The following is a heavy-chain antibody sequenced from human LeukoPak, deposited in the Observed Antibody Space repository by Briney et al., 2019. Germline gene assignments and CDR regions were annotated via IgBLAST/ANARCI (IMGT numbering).Heavy chain of an antibody. CDR2: ISGSGGTT. V-gene: IGHV3-23*01. CDR3: ARGGGYYDDSRGYQLY. Sequence: TGGSLRLSCAASGFTITSYAMSWVRQAPGKGLEWVSSISGSGGTTYYADSVKGRFTISRDNSKKTLYLQMDSLRDEDTAVYYCARGGGYYDDSRGYQLYWRQGTLVTVSP. J-gene: IGHJ4*02. D-gene: IGHD3-22*01. CDR1: GFTITSYA.